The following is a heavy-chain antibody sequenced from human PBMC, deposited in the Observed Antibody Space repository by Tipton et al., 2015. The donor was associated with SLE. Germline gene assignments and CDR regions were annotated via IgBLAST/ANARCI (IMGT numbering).Heavy chain of an antibody. V-gene: IGHV4-59*01. J-gene: IGHJ3*02. Sequence: TLSLTCTVSGGSISSYYWSWIRQPPGKGLEWIGYIYYSGSTNYNPSLKSRVTISEDTSKNQFSLKLSSVTAADTAVYYCAREQLVRAFDIWGQGTMVTVSS. CDR3: AREQLVRAFDI. CDR1: GGSISSYY. CDR2: IYYSGST. D-gene: IGHD6-6*01.